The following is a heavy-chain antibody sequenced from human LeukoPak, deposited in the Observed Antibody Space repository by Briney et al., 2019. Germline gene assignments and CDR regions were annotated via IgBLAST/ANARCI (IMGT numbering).Heavy chain of an antibody. J-gene: IGHJ1*01. V-gene: IGHV3-23*01. Sequence: PGGSLRLSCAASGFTFSNYAMTWVRQAPGKGLEWVSTISGSGDRTNYADSVKGRFTISRDNSKNTLYVQMNSLRAEDTAVYYCAKDIRSSWYYFQDWGQGTLVTVSS. D-gene: IGHD3-3*01. CDR1: GFTFSNYA. CDR2: ISGSGDRT. CDR3: AKDIRSSWYYFQD.